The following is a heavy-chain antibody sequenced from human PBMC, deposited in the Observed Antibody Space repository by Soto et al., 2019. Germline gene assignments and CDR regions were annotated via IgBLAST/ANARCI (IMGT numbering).Heavy chain of an antibody. J-gene: IGHJ5*02. D-gene: IGHD6-13*01. Sequence: QITLKESGPTLVKPTQTLTLTCTFSGFSLSTGGVGVGWIRQTPGKALEWLALIYWDDDKRYSPSLKSRLTITKDTSKNQVVLTMTNMDPVDTATYYFAHRNIARGWLDPWGQGALVTVSS. CDR1: GFSLSTGGVG. CDR2: IYWDDDK. CDR3: AHRNIARGWLDP. V-gene: IGHV2-5*02.